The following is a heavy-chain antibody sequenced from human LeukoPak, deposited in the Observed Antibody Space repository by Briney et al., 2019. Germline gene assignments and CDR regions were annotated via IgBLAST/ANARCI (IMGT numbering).Heavy chain of an antibody. Sequence: SETLFPTCTVPVGSISSYYWSWIRQPAGKGLEWIGRIYTSGSTNYNPSLKSRVTMSVDTSKNQFSLKLSSVTAADTAVYYCARSEDYGDAFDYWGQGNLVTVSS. V-gene: IGHV4-4*07. D-gene: IGHD4-17*01. CDR3: ARSEDYGDAFDY. CDR1: VGSISSYY. J-gene: IGHJ4*02. CDR2: IYTSGST.